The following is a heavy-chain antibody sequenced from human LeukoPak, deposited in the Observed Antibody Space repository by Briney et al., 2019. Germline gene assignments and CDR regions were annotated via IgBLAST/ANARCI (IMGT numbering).Heavy chain of an antibody. CDR2: VRYDETDK. Sequence: PGGSLRLSCEASGFTFENYGMHWVRQAPGKGLEWVAFVRYDETDKYYTDSVKGRFTISRDNSKNTLYLQMNSLRLEDTGFYYCAKTHGPYCSGGTCFDHYYYMDVWGKGTTATVSS. CDR1: GFTFENYG. V-gene: IGHV3-30*02. CDR3: AKTHGPYCSGGTCFDHYYYMDV. D-gene: IGHD2-15*01. J-gene: IGHJ6*03.